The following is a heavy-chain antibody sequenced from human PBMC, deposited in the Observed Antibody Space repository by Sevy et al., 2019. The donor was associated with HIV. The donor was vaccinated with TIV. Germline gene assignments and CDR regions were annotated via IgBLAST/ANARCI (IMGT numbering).Heavy chain of an antibody. CDR2: ISGLSNYI. D-gene: IGHD6-19*01. Sequence: GGSLRLSCAASGFTFSNYNINWVRQAPGKGLEWVSYISGLSNYIYYADSLGGRFTISRDNTKNSVYLQMNSLRTEDTAVYYCARGASSGGDYFDYWGQGTLVTVSS. CDR3: ARGASSGGDYFDY. J-gene: IGHJ4*02. CDR1: GFTFSNYN. V-gene: IGHV3-21*01.